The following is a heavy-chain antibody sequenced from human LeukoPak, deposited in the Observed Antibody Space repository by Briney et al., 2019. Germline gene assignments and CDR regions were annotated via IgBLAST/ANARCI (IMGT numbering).Heavy chain of an antibody. CDR3: ARYHDY. CDR1: GGSFSDYY. V-gene: IGHV3-49*03. Sequence: LSLTCAVYGGSFSDYYWTWIRQPPGKGLEWIGFIRSEAYNRITASAASVKGRFAISRDDSKAIAYLQMNSLKTEDTGVYFCARYHDYWGQGTLVTVSS. D-gene: IGHD3-9*01. CDR2: IRSEAYNRIT. J-gene: IGHJ4*02.